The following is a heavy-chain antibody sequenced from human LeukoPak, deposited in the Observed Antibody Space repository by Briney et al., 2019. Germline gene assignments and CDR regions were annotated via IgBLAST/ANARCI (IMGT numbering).Heavy chain of an antibody. CDR2: ISYDGSEK. CDR3: ARVGPLGGLDY. CDR1: GFTFSSYG. J-gene: IGHJ4*02. D-gene: IGHD3-16*01. V-gene: IGHV3-30*03. Sequence: GGSLRLSCAASGFTFSSYGMHWVRQAPGKGLEWVAVISYDGSEKYYVDSVKGRFTISRDNAKNSLYLQMNSLRAEDTAVYYCARVGPLGGLDYWGQGTLVTVSS.